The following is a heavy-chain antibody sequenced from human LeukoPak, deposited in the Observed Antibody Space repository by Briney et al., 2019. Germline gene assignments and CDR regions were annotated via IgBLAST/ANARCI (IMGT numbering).Heavy chain of an antibody. Sequence: SETLSLTCTVSGYSISSGYYWGWIRQPPGKGLEWIGSIYHSGSTYYNPSLKSRVTISVDTSKNQFSLKLSSVTAADTAVYYCARPYCSSTSCSRRNWYFDLWGRGTLVTVSS. V-gene: IGHV4-38-2*02. CDR3: ARPYCSSTSCSRRNWYFDL. CDR1: GYSISSGYY. CDR2: IYHSGST. J-gene: IGHJ2*01. D-gene: IGHD2-2*01.